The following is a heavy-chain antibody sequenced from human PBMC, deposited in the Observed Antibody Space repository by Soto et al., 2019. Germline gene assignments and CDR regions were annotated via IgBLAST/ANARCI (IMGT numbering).Heavy chain of an antibody. D-gene: IGHD4-17*01. CDR2: MNPNSGNT. CDR1: GYTFTSYD. CDR3: ARGTKSGDYSRWFAP. Sequence: QVQLVQSGAEVKKPGASVKVSCKASGYTFTSYDINWVRQATGQGLEYLGWMNPNSGNTGYVQKSPGRVTWSRTTSISTAHMELSSLRSEDTAVYYCARGTKSGDYSRWFAPWGQGPLVTVSS. J-gene: IGHJ5*02. V-gene: IGHV1-8*02.